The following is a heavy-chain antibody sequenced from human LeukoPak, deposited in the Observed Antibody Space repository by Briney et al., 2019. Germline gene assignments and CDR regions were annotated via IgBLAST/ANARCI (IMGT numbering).Heavy chain of an antibody. Sequence: GGSLRLSCAASGFTFNTYWMSWVRQAPGKGLEWLANMKEDGTRDYYVESMKGRFTISKDNAKNSLYLQVKSLRAEDTAVYYCARDTKAGYFDLWGQGTLVTVSS. J-gene: IGHJ4*02. CDR1: GFTFNTYW. V-gene: IGHV3-7*01. CDR2: MKEDGTRD. CDR3: ARDTKAGYFDL.